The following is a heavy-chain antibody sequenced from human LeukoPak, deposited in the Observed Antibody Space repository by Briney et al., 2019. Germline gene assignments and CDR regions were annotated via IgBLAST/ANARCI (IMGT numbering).Heavy chain of an antibody. CDR2: IIPIFGTP. CDR1: GYTFTGYG. D-gene: IGHD4-23*01. CDR3: ARDLPDFSLRISSGGFDI. J-gene: IGHJ3*02. V-gene: IGHV1-69*13. Sequence: GASVKVSCKASGYTFTGYGISWVRQAPGQGLEWMGGIIPIFGTPNYAQKFQGRVTITADESTSTAYMELSSLRSEDTAVYFCARDLPDFSLRISSGGFDIWGQGTMVTVSS.